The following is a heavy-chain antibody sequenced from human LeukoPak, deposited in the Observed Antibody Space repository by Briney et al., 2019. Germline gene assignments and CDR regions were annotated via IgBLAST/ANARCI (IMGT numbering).Heavy chain of an antibody. CDR3: AKGGHTSSWYTDY. Sequence: PGGSLRLSCAASGFTFSSCAMHWVRQAPGKGLEWVAVISYDGGNKYYAGSVRGRFTISRDNSKNTVFLQMNSLNAEDTAVYYCAKGGHTSSWYTDYWGQGTLVTVSS. V-gene: IGHV3-30*18. D-gene: IGHD6-13*01. J-gene: IGHJ4*02. CDR1: GFTFSSCA. CDR2: ISYDGGNK.